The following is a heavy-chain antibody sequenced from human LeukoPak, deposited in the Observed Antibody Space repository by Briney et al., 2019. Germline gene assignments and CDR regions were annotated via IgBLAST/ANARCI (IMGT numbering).Heavy chain of an antibody. J-gene: IGHJ4*02. CDR2: ISSSSSYI. V-gene: IGHV3-21*01. Sequence: KTGGSLRLSCAASGFTFSSYSMNWVRQAPGKGLEWVSSISSSSSYIYYADSVKGRFTISRDNAKNSLYLQTNSLRAEDTAVYYCARGYPKNYGDYWGQGTLVTVSS. D-gene: IGHD3-10*01. CDR3: ARGYPKNYGDY. CDR1: GFTFSSYS.